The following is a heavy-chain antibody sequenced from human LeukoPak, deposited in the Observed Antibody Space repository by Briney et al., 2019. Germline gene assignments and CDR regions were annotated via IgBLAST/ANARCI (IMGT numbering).Heavy chain of an antibody. D-gene: IGHD6-19*01. J-gene: IGHJ4*02. CDR1: GFTFSSYG. CDR3: ARDRGGYSSGWYALSRPLGY. CDR2: IWYDGSNK. V-gene: IGHV3-33*01. Sequence: GGSLRLSCAASGFTFSSYGMHWVRQAPGKGLEWVAVIWYDGSNKYYADSVKGRFTISRDNSKSTLYLQMNSLRAEDTAVYYCARDRGGYSSGWYALSRPLGYWGQGTLVTVSS.